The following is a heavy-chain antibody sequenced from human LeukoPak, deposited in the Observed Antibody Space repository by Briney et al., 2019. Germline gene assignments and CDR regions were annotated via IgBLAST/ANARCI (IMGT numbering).Heavy chain of an antibody. J-gene: IGHJ4*02. Sequence: SETLSLTCAVYGGSFSGYYWTWIRQPPGKGLDWIGEINQSGSANYNLSLKSRVTISKDMSKKQFSLKLTSVTAADTAVYYCARGERGVRGVPNKALHFDYWGQGTLVTVSS. CDR1: GGSFSGYY. D-gene: IGHD3-10*01. CDR3: ARGERGVRGVPNKALHFDY. CDR2: INQSGSA. V-gene: IGHV4-34*01.